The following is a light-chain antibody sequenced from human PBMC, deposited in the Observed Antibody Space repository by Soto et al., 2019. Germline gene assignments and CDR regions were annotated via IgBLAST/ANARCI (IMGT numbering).Light chain of an antibody. CDR2: EGS. V-gene: IGLV2-23*01. CDR1: SSDVGSYNL. J-gene: IGLJ3*02. CDR3: CSYAGSSTLV. Sequence: QSALTQPASVSGSPGQSITISCTGTSSDVGSYNLVSWYQQHPGKAPKLMIYEGSKRPSGVSNRFSGSKSGNTASLTISGLPAEDEADYYCCSYAGSSTLVFGVGTKLTVL.